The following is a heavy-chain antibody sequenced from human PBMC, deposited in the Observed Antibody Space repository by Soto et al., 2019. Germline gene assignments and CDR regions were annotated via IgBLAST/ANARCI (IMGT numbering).Heavy chain of an antibody. J-gene: IGHJ4*02. Sequence: EVQLLESGGGLVQPGGSLRLSCAASGFTFSSYSMSWVRQATGKGLEWVSGFRTSGDGGTTYYADSVKGRFTISRDNSKNILFLQMNSMRAEDTAIYYCAKKVNSGPGSQYFDYWGQGTLVTVSS. D-gene: IGHD3-10*01. V-gene: IGHV3-23*01. CDR1: GFTFSSYS. CDR2: FRTSGDGGTT. CDR3: AKKVNSGPGSQYFDY.